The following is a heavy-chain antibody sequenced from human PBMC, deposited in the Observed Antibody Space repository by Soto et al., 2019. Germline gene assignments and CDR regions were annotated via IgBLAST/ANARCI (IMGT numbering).Heavy chain of an antibody. CDR1: GGSISSGGYY. V-gene: IGHV4-31*03. CDR3: ARGYSSSWSIYYYYYGMDV. D-gene: IGHD6-13*01. Sequence: QVQLQESGPGLVKPSQTLSLTCTVSGGSISSGGYYWSWIRQHPGKGLEWIGYIYYSGSTYYNPSLKSRVTISVHTSKNQFSLKLSSVTAADTAVYYCARGYSSSWSIYYYYYGMDVWGQATTVTVSS. J-gene: IGHJ6*02. CDR2: IYYSGST.